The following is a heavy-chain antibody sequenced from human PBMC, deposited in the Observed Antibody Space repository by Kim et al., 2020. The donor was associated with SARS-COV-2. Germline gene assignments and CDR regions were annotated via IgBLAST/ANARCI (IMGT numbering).Heavy chain of an antibody. V-gene: IGHV3-74*01. CDR3: ARLLGNDYGDQNLPLMDY. Sequence: KGRFTISRDNAKNTLYLQMNSLRAEDTAVYYCARLLGNDYGDQNLPLMDYWGQGTLVTVSS. J-gene: IGHJ4*02. D-gene: IGHD4-17*01.